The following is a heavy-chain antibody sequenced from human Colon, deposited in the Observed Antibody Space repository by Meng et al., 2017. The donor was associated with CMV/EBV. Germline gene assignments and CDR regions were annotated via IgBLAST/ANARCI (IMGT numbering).Heavy chain of an antibody. D-gene: IGHD2-15*01. CDR3: ARDIADSNSFDS. J-gene: IGHJ5*01. CDR1: GFTFSSFA. Sequence: EGQVVASGGGLVKPGGFLRPSCAVSGFTFSSFAMNWVRQAPGKGLEWVSSINSNSNHIYYADSVKGRFTISRDNAKNSLYLQINNLRAEDTAIYYCARDIADSNSFDSWGQGTLVTVSS. V-gene: IGHV3-21*01. CDR2: INSNSNHI.